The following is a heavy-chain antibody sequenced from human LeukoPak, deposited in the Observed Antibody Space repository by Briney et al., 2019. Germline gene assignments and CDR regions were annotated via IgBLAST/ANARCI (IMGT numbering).Heavy chain of an antibody. CDR1: GGSISSYY. Sequence: SETLFLTCTVSGGSISSYYWSWIRQPPGKGLEWIGYIYYSGSTYYNPSLKSRVTISVDTSKNQFSLKLSSVTAADTAVYYCARTLYGDYPTNWFDPWGQGTLVTVSS. J-gene: IGHJ5*02. D-gene: IGHD4-17*01. CDR2: IYYSGST. V-gene: IGHV4-30-4*01. CDR3: ARTLYGDYPTNWFDP.